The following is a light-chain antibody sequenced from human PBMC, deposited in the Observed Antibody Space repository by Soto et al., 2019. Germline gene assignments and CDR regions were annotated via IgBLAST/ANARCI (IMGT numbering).Light chain of an antibody. J-gene: IGKJ1*01. Sequence: DIQMTQSPSTLSASVGDRVTITCRASQSISGWLAWYQQKPGKAPKLLIYNASSLKSGVPSRFSGSGFGTEFTLTISGLQPDDSATYYCQTYTQYSCTFCQGTTVEI. V-gene: IGKV1-5*01. CDR2: NAS. CDR1: QSISGW. CDR3: QTYTQYSCT.